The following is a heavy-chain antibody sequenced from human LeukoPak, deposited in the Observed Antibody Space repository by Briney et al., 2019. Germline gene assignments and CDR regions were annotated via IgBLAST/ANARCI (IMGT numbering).Heavy chain of an antibody. Sequence: SETLSLTCTVSGGSISSYYWSWIRQPPGKGLEWIGYIYYSGSTNYNPSLKSRVTISVDTSKNQFSLKLSSVTAADTAVYYCAGVGNYYGSGSYYYYYYYGMDVWGQGTTVTVSS. CDR3: AGVGNYYGSGSYYYYYYYGMDV. D-gene: IGHD3-10*01. V-gene: IGHV4-59*01. CDR2: IYYSGST. CDR1: GGSISSYY. J-gene: IGHJ6*02.